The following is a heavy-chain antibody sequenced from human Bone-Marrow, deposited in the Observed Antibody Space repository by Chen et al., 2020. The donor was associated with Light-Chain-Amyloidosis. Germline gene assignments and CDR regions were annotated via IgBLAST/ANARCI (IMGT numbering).Heavy chain of an antibody. J-gene: IGHJ5*01. CDR1: GFTFSNHW. Sequence: EVQLVESGGGLVQPGGSLRLSCAASGFTFSNHWMSWVRQAPGKGLEWVANIKQDGREKYFVDSVRGRFIISRDNTKTSLYLQMTSLRAEDTAVYYCARWEYNSGWYWLDSWGQGTLVTVSS. CDR3: ARWEYNSGWYWLDS. CDR2: IKQDGREK. D-gene: IGHD6-19*01. V-gene: IGHV3-7*01.